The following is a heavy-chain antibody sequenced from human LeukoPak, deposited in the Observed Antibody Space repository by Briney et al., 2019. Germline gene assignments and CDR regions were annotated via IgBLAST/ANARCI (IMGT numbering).Heavy chain of an antibody. CDR3: ARGALRPSRWFDP. V-gene: IGHV4-30-4*01. CDR1: GGSISSGDYY. CDR2: IYYSGST. Sequence: SQTLSLTCTVSGGSISSGDYYWSWIRQPPGKGLEWLGYIYYSGSTYYNPSLKSRVTISVDTSNNQFSLKLSSVTAADTAVYYCARGALRPSRWFDPWGQGTLVTVSS. J-gene: IGHJ5*02. D-gene: IGHD4-17*01.